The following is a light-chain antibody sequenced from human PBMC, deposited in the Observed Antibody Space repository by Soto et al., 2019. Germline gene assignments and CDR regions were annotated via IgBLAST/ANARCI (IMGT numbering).Light chain of an antibody. J-gene: IGKJ1*01. CDR3: QHYSGDRAT. Sequence: STLSASVGDRVTLSCRASQSINKWLAWYQHKPGKAPNLLIYEVSTLHSGVPSRFSGSGSGTEFTLTISSLRPDDFATYYCQHYSGDRATFGQGTKVDIK. CDR2: EVS. V-gene: IGKV1-5*03. CDR1: QSINKW.